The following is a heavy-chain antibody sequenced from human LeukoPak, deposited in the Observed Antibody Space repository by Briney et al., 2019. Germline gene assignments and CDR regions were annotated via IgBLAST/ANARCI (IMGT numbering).Heavy chain of an antibody. CDR3: ARGQYDSRSGDENCFDS. Sequence: ASVKVSCKACGYTFTSNYIHWVRQAPGQGPEWMGLIHPSAATTSYAQKFQGRVTMTRDMSTSTVHMALMSLTSDDTAVYYWARGQYDSRSGDENCFDSWGQGTLVTVSS. CDR2: IHPSAATT. J-gene: IGHJ5*01. V-gene: IGHV1-46*01. CDR1: GYTFTSNY. D-gene: IGHD3-3*01.